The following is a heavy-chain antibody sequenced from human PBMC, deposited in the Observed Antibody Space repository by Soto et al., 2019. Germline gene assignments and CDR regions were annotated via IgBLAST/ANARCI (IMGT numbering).Heavy chain of an antibody. J-gene: IGHJ5*02. D-gene: IGHD3-10*01. V-gene: IGHV3-74*01. CDR3: ARVKSGSYDWSDP. CDR2: INTDGTRT. CDR1: GFTFNNYW. Sequence: DVQLVESGGGLVQPGGSLRLSCAASGFTFNNYWMHLVRHAPGKGLMWVSRINTDGTRTTYADSVKGRFAISRDNAKNTVYLQMNSLRADDTAVYFCARVKSGSYDWSDPWGQGTLVTVSS.